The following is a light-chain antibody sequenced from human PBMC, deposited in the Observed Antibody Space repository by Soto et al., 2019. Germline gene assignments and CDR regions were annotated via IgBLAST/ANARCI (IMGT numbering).Light chain of an antibody. J-gene: IGKJ4*01. Sequence: EIVLTPSPATLSLSPGERATLSCRASQSVSSYLAWYQQKPGQAPRLLIYDASNRATGIPARFSGSGSGTGFTLTISSLEPEDFAVYYCQQRSNWPLTFGGGTKVDIK. CDR2: DAS. V-gene: IGKV3-11*01. CDR3: QQRSNWPLT. CDR1: QSVSSY.